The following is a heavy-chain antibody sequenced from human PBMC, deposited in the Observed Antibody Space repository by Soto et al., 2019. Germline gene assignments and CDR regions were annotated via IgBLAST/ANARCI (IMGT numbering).Heavy chain of an antibody. J-gene: IGHJ5*02. Sequence: TLSVTCTGSGGSISSGDYYWSWIRQPPGKGLEWIGYIYYSGSTYYNPSLKSRVTISVDTSKNQFSLKLSSVTAADTAVYYCARASGYCSGGSCYSFSAVIRFDPWGQGTLVTVSS. CDR2: IYYSGST. CDR3: ARASGYCSGGSCYSFSAVIRFDP. V-gene: IGHV4-30-4*01. D-gene: IGHD2-15*01. CDR1: GGSISSGDYY.